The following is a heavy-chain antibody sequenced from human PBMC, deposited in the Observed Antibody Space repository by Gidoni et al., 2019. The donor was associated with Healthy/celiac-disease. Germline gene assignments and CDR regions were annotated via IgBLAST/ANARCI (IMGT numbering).Heavy chain of an antibody. J-gene: IGHJ4*02. Sequence: EVQLVESGGGLIQPGGSLRLSCAASGFTFSSYAMSWVRQAPGKGLEWVSAISGSGGSTYYADSVKGRFTISRDNSKNTLYLQMNSLRAEDTAVYYCAKCYYDILTGYYSPFDYWGQGTLVTVSS. CDR3: AKCYYDILTGYYSPFDY. CDR1: GFTFSSYA. CDR2: ISGSGGST. D-gene: IGHD3-9*01. V-gene: IGHV3-23*04.